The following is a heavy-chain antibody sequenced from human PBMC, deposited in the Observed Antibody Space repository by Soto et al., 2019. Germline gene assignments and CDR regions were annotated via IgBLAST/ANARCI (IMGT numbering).Heavy chain of an antibody. J-gene: IGHJ5*02. CDR3: ARDVGSSGSSRWFDT. CDR1: GFTLSNYG. V-gene: IGHV3-33*01. D-gene: IGHD3-10*01. CDR2: IWYEGTTK. Sequence: GGSLRLSCVASGFTLSNYGMHWVRQAPGKGLEWIALIWYEGTTKYSTDSMKGRFSISRDQSKSTLYLQVNSLRAEDTATYFCARDVGSSGSSRWFDTWGQGTLVTVSS.